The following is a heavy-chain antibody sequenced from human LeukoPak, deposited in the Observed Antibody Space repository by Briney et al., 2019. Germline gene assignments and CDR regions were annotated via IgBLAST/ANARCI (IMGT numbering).Heavy chain of an antibody. D-gene: IGHD3-22*01. V-gene: IGHV4-34*01. CDR1: GGSFSGYY. Sequence: SETLSLTCAVCGGSFSGYYWSWIRQPPGKGLEWIGEINHCGSTNYNPSLKSRVTISVDTSKNQFSLKLSSVTAADTAVYYCARPPNSYDSSGYESPAFDIWGQGTMVTVSS. CDR3: ARPPNSYDSSGYESPAFDI. J-gene: IGHJ3*02. CDR2: INHCGST.